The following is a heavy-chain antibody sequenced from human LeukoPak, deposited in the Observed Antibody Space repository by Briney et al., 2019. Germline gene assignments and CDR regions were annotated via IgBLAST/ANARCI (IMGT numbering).Heavy chain of an antibody. CDR1: GFTFSIYE. Sequence: GGSLRLSCAASGFTFSIYEINWVRQAPGKGLEWVSYISSTGGTIFYTDSVKGRFTISRDNAKNSVDLQMDSLRAEDTAVYYCAREWRDSSGYESFDYWGQGTLVTASS. CDR3: AREWRDSSGYESFDY. J-gene: IGHJ4*02. V-gene: IGHV3-48*03. CDR2: ISSTGGTI. D-gene: IGHD3-22*01.